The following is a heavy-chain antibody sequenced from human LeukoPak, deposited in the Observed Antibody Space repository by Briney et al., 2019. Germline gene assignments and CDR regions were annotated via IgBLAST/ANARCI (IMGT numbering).Heavy chain of an antibody. D-gene: IGHD3-22*01. Sequence: GASVKVSCKASGGIFSTYAINWVRQAPGQGLEWMGGIIPLFGTTNYAQKFQGRVTITADESTSTAYMELNSLRSEDTAVYYCARGGSYYYDSSGYYLLDYWGQGILVTVSS. V-gene: IGHV1-69*13. CDR2: IIPLFGTT. J-gene: IGHJ4*02. CDR1: GGIFSTYA. CDR3: ARGGSYYYDSSGYYLLDY.